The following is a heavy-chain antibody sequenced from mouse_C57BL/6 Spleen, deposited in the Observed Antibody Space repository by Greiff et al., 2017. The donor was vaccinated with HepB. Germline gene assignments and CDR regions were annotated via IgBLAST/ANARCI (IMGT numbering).Heavy chain of an antibody. CDR2: IFPGSGST. J-gene: IGHJ1*03. Sequence: QVQLQQSGPELVKPGASVKISCKASGYTFTDYYINWVKQRPGQGLEWIGWIFPGSGSTYYNEKFKGKATLTVDKSSSTAYMLLSSLTPEDSAVYFCARSLYYGSSYGYFDVWGTGTTVTVSS. CDR3: ARSLYYGSSYGYFDV. D-gene: IGHD1-1*01. CDR1: GYTFTDYY. V-gene: IGHV1-75*01.